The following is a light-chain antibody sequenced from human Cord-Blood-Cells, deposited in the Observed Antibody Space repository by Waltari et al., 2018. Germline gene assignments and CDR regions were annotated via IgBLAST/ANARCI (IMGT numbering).Light chain of an antibody. V-gene: IGKV4-1*01. CDR1: QSVLYSSNNKNY. CDR2: WAS. J-gene: IGKJ1*01. CDR3: QQYYSTPRT. Sequence: DIVMTQSPDSLAVSLGERATINCKSSQSVLYSSNNKNYLAWYQQKPGQPPKLLIYWASTRESGVPDRFSGSGSGTDFTLTISSLQAEDVAVYYCQQYYSTPRTVDQGP.